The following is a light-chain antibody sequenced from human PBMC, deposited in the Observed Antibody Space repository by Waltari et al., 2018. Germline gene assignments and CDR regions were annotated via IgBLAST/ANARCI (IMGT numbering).Light chain of an antibody. CDR1: SSDVVSYNR. CDR2: EVS. CDR3: SSYTSSSTLV. V-gene: IGLV2-18*02. Sequence: QSDLTQPPSVSGSPGQSVTISCTGPSSDVVSYNRVSWYQQPPGTAPKLMIYEVSNRPSGVPDRFSGSKSGNTASLTISGLQAEDEADYYCSSYTSSSTLVFGGGTKLTVL. J-gene: IGLJ3*02.